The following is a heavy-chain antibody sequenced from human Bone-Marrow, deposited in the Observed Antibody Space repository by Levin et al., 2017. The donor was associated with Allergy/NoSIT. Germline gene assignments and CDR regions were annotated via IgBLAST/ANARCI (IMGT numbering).Heavy chain of an antibody. CDR3: AREKTGPRGGFDI. CDR2: IKQDGSEK. Sequence: GGSLRLSCAASGFPFSSSWMSWVRQAPGKGLEWVANIKQDGSEKHLLDSVKGRFSISRDNAKNSLYLQMNSLRAEDTAVYYCAREKTGPRGGFDIWGQGTLVTVSS. V-gene: IGHV3-7*01. D-gene: IGHD1-1*01. CDR1: GFPFSSSW. J-gene: IGHJ3*02.